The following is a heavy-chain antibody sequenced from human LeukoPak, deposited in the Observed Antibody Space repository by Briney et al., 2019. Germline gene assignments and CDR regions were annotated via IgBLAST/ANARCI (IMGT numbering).Heavy chain of an antibody. D-gene: IGHD3-16*02. J-gene: IGHJ4*02. CDR3: XXXXXXMITFGGVIVR. CDR1: GFTFDDYG. CDR2: ISGSGGST. Sequence: PGGSLRLSCAASGFTFDDYGMSWVRHAPGKGLEWVSAISGSGGSTYYADSVKGRFTISRDNSKNTLYLQMNSLRAEDTAVYYXXXXXXXMITFGGVIVRWGQGTLVTVSS. V-gene: IGHV3-23*01.